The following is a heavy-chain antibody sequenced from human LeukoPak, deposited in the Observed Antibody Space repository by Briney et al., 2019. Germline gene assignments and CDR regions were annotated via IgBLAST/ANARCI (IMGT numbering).Heavy chain of an antibody. CDR3: TLRGDSNYYDY. J-gene: IGHJ4*02. D-gene: IGHD3-10*01. Sequence: GESLKISCKASGYNLANYWIAWVRLMPGKGLEWMGTIYPGDSDTRYRPSFQGQVTISADKSITTAYLQWSTLKASDTAMYYCTLRGDSNYYDYWGQGTLVTVSS. V-gene: IGHV5-51*01. CDR1: GYNLANYW. CDR2: IYPGDSDT.